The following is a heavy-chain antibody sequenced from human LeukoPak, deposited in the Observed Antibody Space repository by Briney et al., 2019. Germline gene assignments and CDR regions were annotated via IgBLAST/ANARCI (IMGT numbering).Heavy chain of an antibody. CDR1: GGSFSGYY. V-gene: IGHV4-34*01. CDR3: ARVPTVVTPGRPNYFDY. Sequence: SETLSLTCAVYGGSFSGYYWSWIRQPPGKGLEWIGEINHSGSTNYNPSLKSRVTISVDRSKNQFSLKLSSVTAADTAVYYCARVPTVVTPGRPNYFDYWGQGTLVTVSS. CDR2: INHSGST. D-gene: IGHD4-23*01. J-gene: IGHJ4*02.